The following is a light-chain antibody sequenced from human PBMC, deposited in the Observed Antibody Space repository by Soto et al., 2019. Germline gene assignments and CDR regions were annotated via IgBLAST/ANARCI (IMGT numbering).Light chain of an antibody. CDR1: QSFSIN. V-gene: IGKV3D-15*01. Sequence: EIVMTQSPATLSVSPGERVTLSCRASQSFSINLAWYQQKPGQAPSLIIYCVSTRATGIPARFSGSGSGTEFTLTISSLQSEDFAVYYCQQYNDWPLTFGGGTKVEIK. CDR2: CVS. CDR3: QQYNDWPLT. J-gene: IGKJ4*01.